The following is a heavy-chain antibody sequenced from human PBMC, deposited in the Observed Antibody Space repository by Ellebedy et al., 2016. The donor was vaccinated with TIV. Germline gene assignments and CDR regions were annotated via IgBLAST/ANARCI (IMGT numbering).Heavy chain of an antibody. CDR2: INPNSGGT. V-gene: IGHV1-2*02. D-gene: IGHD2-15*01. CDR1: GYTFTGYY. Sequence: AASVKVSCKASGYTFTGYYMHWARQAPGQGLEWMGWINPNSGGTNYAQKFQGRVTMTRDTSISTAYMELSRLRSDDTAVYYCATGGYCSGGSCYYVVYWGQGTLVTVSS. CDR3: ATGGYCSGGSCYYVVY. J-gene: IGHJ4*02.